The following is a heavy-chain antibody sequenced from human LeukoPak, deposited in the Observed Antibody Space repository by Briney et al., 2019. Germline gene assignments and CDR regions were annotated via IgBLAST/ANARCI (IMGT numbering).Heavy chain of an antibody. CDR2: ISYDGSNK. CDR3: AKQNIVVVTAITYYYYGMDV. CDR1: GFTFSSYG. J-gene: IGHJ6*02. D-gene: IGHD2-21*02. Sequence: PGRSLRLSCAASGFTFSSYGMHWVRQAPGKGLEWVAVISYDGSNKYYADSVKGRFTISRDNSKNTLYLQMNSLRAEDTAVYYCAKQNIVVVTAITYYYYGMDVWGQGTTVTVSS. V-gene: IGHV3-30*18.